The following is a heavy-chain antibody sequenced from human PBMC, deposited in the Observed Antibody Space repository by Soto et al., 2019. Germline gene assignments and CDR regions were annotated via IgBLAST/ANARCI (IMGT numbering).Heavy chain of an antibody. CDR3: ASFYDSSGYSLELSDDY. V-gene: IGHV4-4*02. CDR2: IYHGGST. J-gene: IGHJ4*02. D-gene: IGHD3-22*01. CDR1: GGSISSSNW. Sequence: SETLAPTCAVPGGSISSSNWWRWVRQPPGKGLEWIGEIYHGGSTNYNPSLKGRATLSVDKSKNQSSLKRSSVTAADTAVNSCASFYDSSGYSLELSDDYWGQGTLVTVSS.